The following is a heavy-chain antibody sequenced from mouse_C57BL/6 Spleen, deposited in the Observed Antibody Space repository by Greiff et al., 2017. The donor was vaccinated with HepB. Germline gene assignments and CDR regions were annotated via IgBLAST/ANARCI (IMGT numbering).Heavy chain of an antibody. J-gene: IGHJ2*01. CDR3: ARDGNYGTFDY. CDR2: LNPGSGGT. Sequence: QVQLQQSGAELVRPGTSVKVSCKASGYAFTNYLIEWVKQRPGQGLEWIGVLNPGSGGTNYNEKFKGKATLTADKSSSTAYMQLSSLTSEAAAVYCCARDGNYGTFDYWGQGTTLTVSS. CDR1: GYAFTNYL. D-gene: IGHD2-1*01. V-gene: IGHV1-54*01.